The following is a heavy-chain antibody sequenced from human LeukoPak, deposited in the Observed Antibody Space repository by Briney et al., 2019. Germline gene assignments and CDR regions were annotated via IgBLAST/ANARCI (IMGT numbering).Heavy chain of an antibody. J-gene: IGHJ6*03. CDR1: GYTFTSYG. CDR3: ARGNYDFWSGYYPPYYYYMDV. V-gene: IGHV1-18*01. D-gene: IGHD3-3*01. Sequence: ASVKVSCKASGYTFTSYGISWVRQAPGQGLEWMGWISAYNGNTNYAQKLQGRVTMTTDTSTSTAYMELRSLRSDDTAVYYCARGNYDFWSGYYPPYYYYMDVWGKGTTVTVSS. CDR2: ISAYNGNT.